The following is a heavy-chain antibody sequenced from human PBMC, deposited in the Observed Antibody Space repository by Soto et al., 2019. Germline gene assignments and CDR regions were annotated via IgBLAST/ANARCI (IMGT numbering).Heavy chain of an antibody. J-gene: IGHJ5*02. CDR3: ARGRGFDYVWGTYSNWFDP. D-gene: IGHD3-16*01. CDR2: IKHSGST. V-gene: IGHV4-34*01. CDR1: GGSFSNYY. Sequence: QVQLQPWGAGLLKPSDTLSLTCAVYGGSFSNYYWSWIPQPPGKGLEWIGEIKHSGSTNYNPSLKSRLTISLDTAKNQFSLMLSSVTAADTAVYYCARGRGFDYVWGTYSNWFDPWGKGTLVTVSS.